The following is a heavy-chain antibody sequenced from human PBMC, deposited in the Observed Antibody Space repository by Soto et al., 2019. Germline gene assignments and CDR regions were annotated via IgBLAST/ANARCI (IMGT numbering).Heavy chain of an antibody. V-gene: IGHV4-38-2*02. J-gene: IGHJ6*02. CDR3: ARDLLTGTTDYYYYYGMDV. CDR1: GYSISTGFN. D-gene: IGHD1-20*01. CDR2: IYHSGST. Sequence: SETLSLTCAVSGYSISTGFNWAWIRQPPGKGLEWIGSIYHSGSTYYNLSLKSRVTISSDASKNQISLKLSSVTAADTAVYYCARDLLTGTTDYYYYYGMDVWGQGTTVTVSS.